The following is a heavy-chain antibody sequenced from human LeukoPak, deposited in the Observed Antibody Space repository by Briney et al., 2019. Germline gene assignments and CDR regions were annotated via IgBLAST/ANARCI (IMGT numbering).Heavy chain of an antibody. D-gene: IGHD5-18*01. CDR2: IYYSGST. CDR1: GGSISSRDYY. V-gene: IGHV4-39*01. J-gene: IGHJ5*02. Sequence: SETLSLTCTVSGGSISSRDYYWGWIRQPPGKGLEWIGSIYYSGSTYYKPSLKSRVTISVDTSKSHFSLKLTSVTAADTAVYYCARHLVGTEMVTLNWFDPWGQGTLVTVSS. CDR3: ARHLVGTEMVTLNWFDP.